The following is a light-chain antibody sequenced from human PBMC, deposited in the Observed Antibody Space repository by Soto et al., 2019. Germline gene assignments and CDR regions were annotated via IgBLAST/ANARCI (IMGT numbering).Light chain of an antibody. CDR1: QSVSSSY. CDR3: QQYNNWPRT. CDR2: GAS. J-gene: IGKJ1*01. Sequence: EIVMTQSPATLSVSPGERATLSCSASQSVSSSYLAWYQQKPGQAPRLLIYGASSRATGIPARFSGSGPGTEFTLTISSLQSEDFAVYYCQQYNNWPRTFGQGAKVDIK. V-gene: IGKV3-15*01.